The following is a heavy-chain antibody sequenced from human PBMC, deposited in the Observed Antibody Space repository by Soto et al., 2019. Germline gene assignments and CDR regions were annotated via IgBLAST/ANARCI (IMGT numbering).Heavy chain of an antibody. CDR3: ARDLSSSWGYYYYYYGMDV. CDR2: ISSSSSYI. Sequence: GGSLRLSCAASGFTFSSYSMNWVRQAPGKGLEWVSSISSSSSYIYYADSVKGRFTISRDNAKNSLYLQMNSLRAEDTAVYYFARDLSSSWGYYYYYYGMDVWGQGTTVTVSS. D-gene: IGHD6-13*01. J-gene: IGHJ6*02. CDR1: GFTFSSYS. V-gene: IGHV3-21*01.